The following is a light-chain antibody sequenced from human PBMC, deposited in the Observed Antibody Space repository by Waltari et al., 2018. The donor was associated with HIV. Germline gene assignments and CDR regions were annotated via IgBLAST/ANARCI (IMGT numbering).Light chain of an antibody. V-gene: IGKV1-12*01. J-gene: IGKJ2*01. CDR2: EAS. Sequence: IQMTQSPSSVSVFVGGGVSISCRASKNIGRSLAWYQLKPGKAPNLLVYEASRLNDGVPARFHATGSKSNFTLDINNLQSEDFAFYVCQQATSFPHTFG. CDR1: KNIGRS. CDR3: QQATSFPHT.